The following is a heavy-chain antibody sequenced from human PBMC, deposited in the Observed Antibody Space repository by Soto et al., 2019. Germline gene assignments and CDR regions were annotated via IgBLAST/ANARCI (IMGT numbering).Heavy chain of an antibody. CDR2: ISYDGSNK. CDR3: AKGDYYYDSSGYYPIDY. CDR1: GFTFSSYG. D-gene: IGHD3-22*01. Sequence: QVQLVESGGGVVQPGRSLRLSCAASGFTFSSYGMHWVRQAPGKGLEWVAVISYDGSNKYYADSVKGRFTISRDNSKNTLYLQMSSLRAEDTAVYYCAKGDYYYDSSGYYPIDYWGQGTLVTVSS. J-gene: IGHJ4*02. V-gene: IGHV3-30*18.